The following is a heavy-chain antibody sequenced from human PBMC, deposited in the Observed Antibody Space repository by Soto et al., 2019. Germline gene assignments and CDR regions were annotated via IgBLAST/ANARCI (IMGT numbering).Heavy chain of an antibody. V-gene: IGHV4-39*01. CDR1: GGSISSSSYY. D-gene: IGHD6-19*01. CDR2: IYYSGST. Sequence: SETLSLTCTVSGGSISSSSYYWGWIRQPPGKGLEWIGSIYYSGSTYYNPSLKSRVTISVDTSKNQFSLKLSSVTAADTAVYYCARQMVAVAGTNWFDPWGQGTLVTVSS. J-gene: IGHJ5*02. CDR3: ARQMVAVAGTNWFDP.